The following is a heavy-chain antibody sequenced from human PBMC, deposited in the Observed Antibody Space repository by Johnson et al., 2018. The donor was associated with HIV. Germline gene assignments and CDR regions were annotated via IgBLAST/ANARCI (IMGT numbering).Heavy chain of an antibody. J-gene: IGHJ3*02. CDR3: ARRSITSDGFDI. CDR2: INSDGSST. Sequence: EVQLVESGGGLVQPGGSLRLSCAVSGFIFSNYWMEWVRQAPGKVLVWVSRINSDGSSTSYADSVKGRFTISRDNAKNSLYLQMNSLRAGDTAVYYCARRSITSDGFDIWGQGTMVTVSS. D-gene: IGHD2-2*01. V-gene: IGHV3-74*02. CDR1: GFIFSNYW.